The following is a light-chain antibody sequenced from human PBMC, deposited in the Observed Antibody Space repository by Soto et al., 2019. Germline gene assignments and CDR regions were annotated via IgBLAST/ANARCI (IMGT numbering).Light chain of an antibody. J-gene: IGKJ1*01. V-gene: IGKV1-5*03. CDR3: QQYNSYSWT. CDR1: QSISSW. CDR2: KAS. Sequence: DIQMTQSPSTLSASVGDRVTITCRASQSISSWLAWYQQKPGKAPKLLIYKASSLESGVPSRFSGSGSGTEFTLTISSLQPDDFATSYCQQYNSYSWTFGQGTKV.